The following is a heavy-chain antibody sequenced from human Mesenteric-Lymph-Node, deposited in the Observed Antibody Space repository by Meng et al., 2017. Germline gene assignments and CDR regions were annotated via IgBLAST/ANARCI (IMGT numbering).Heavy chain of an antibody. CDR3: ARAGSSWLRGYFQH. J-gene: IGHJ1*01. CDR1: GGSFSNLY. V-gene: IGHV4-34*01. D-gene: IGHD6-13*01. CDR2: INHSGST. Sequence: GSLRLSCAADGGSFSNLYWTWIRQPPGEGLEWIGEINHSGSTNYNPSLKSRVTISVDTSKNQFSLKLSSVTAADTAVYYCARAGSSWLRGYFQHWGQGTLVTVSS.